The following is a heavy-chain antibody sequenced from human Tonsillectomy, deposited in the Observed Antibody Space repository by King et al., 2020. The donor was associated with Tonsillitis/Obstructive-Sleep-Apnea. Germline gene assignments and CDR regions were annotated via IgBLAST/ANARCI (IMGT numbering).Heavy chain of an antibody. CDR3: AKGRGGTTNGYFDL. J-gene: IGHJ2*01. D-gene: IGHD4-17*01. CDR1: GFTFSNYG. CDR2: ITGSGGST. V-gene: IGHV3-23*04. Sequence: VQLVESGGGLVQPGGSLTLSCAASGFTFSNYGMSWVRQAPGKGLEWVSAITGSGGSTYYADSVKGRFTISRDNSKSTLYLQMNSLRAEDTAVYYCAKGRGGTTNGYFDLWGRGTLVIVSS.